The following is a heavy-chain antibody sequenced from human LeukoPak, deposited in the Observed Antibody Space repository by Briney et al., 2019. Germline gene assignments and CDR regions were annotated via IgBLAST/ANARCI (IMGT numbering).Heavy chain of an antibody. CDR2: FDPEDGET. D-gene: IGHD3-22*01. V-gene: IGHV1-24*01. CDR1: GYTLTELS. J-gene: IGHJ3*02. Sequence: GASVKVSCKVSGYTLTELSMHWVRQAPGKGLEWMGGFDPEDGETIYAQKFQGRVTMTEDTSTDTAYMELSSLRSEDTAVYYCATDRKTPWYYYDSSGPLAFDIWGQGTMVTVSS. CDR3: ATDRKTPWYYYDSSGPLAFDI.